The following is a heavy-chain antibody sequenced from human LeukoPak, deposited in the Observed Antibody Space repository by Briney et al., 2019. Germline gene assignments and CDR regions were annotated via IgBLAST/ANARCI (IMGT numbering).Heavy chain of an antibody. CDR1: GGSISSYY. V-gene: IGHV4-59*08. CDR2: IYYSGST. D-gene: IGHD2-15*01. J-gene: IGHJ4*02. Sequence: SETLSLTCTVSGGSISSYYWSWIRQPPGKGLEWIGYIYYSGSTNYNPSLKSRVTISVDTSKNQFSLKVSSVTAADTAVYYCATKDVAAAGTPFDYWGQGILVTVSS. CDR3: ATKDVAAAGTPFDY.